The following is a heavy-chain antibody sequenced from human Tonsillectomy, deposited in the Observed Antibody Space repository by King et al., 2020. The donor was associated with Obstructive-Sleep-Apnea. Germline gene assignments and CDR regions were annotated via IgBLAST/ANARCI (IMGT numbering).Heavy chain of an antibody. Sequence: VQLQESGPGLVKPSQTLSLTCTVSGGSISGGGSYWAWIRQHPEKGLEWIGYIYYSGSTYYNPSLKSRVTITVDTSKNQFSLRLSSVTAADTAMYYCARDPSAVWSFFDSWGQGTLVTVSS. J-gene: IGHJ4*02. CDR3: ARDPSAVWSFFDS. CDR2: IYYSGST. CDR1: GGSISGGGSY. V-gene: IGHV4-31*03. D-gene: IGHD2-21*01.